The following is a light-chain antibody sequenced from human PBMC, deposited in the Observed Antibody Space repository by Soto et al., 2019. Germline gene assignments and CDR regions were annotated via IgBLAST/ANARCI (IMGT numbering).Light chain of an antibody. CDR3: QHYNNSPSLT. CDR1: QSVSSN. CDR2: GAS. V-gene: IGKV3-15*01. J-gene: IGKJ4*01. Sequence: EIVMTQSPATLSVSPGERATLSCWASQSVSSNLAWYQQKPGQAPRLLTYGASTMATGIPARFSGSGSGTEFALTISSLQCEYFAVYYCQHYNNSPSLTLGGGTRVGIK.